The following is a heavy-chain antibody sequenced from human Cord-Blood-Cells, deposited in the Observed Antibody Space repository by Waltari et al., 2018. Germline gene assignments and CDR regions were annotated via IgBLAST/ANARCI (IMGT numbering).Heavy chain of an antibody. D-gene: IGHD3-3*01. CDR2: IKQDGSEK. CDR1: GFTFSSYW. J-gene: IGHJ2*01. V-gene: IGHV3-7*01. CDR3: ARARFYWYFDL. Sequence: EVQLVESGGGLVQPGGSLRLSCAASGFTFSSYWMSWVRQAPGKGLEGGAKIKQDGSEKYYVDSVKGRFTIARDNAKNSLYLQMNSLRAEDTAVYYCARARFYWYFDLWGRGTLVTVSS.